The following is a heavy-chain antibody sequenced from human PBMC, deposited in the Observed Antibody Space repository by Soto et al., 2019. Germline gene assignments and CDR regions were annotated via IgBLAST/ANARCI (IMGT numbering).Heavy chain of an antibody. CDR1: GFAFGDFA. J-gene: IGHJ3*01. V-gene: IGHV3-49*05. D-gene: IGHD5-12*01. CDR3: SRVPPERYSAYDVPFDV. CDR2: ITSKKYGATP. Sequence: EVQLVESGGGLVKPGWSLRLSCTTSGFAFGDFAMIWFRQAPGKGLECVGFITSKKYGATPQYAASVRGRFSISRDDSRGVAYLQMNDLKADDTAVYYCSRVPPERYSAYDVPFDVWGRGTSVTVSS.